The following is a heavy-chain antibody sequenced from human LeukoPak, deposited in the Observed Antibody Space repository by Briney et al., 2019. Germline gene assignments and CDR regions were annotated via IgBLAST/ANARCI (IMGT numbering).Heavy chain of an antibody. J-gene: IGHJ4*02. Sequence: GGSLRLSCAASGFTFSSYAMSWVRQAPGKGLEWVAVISYDGSNKYYADSVKGRFTISRDNSKNTLYLQMNSLRAEDTAVYYCARLVGASYFDYWGQGTLVTVSS. D-gene: IGHD1-26*01. V-gene: IGHV3-30*04. CDR1: GFTFSSYA. CDR3: ARLVGASYFDY. CDR2: ISYDGSNK.